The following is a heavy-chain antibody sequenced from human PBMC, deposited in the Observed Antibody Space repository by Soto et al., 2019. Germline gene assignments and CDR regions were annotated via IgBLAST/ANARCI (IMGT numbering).Heavy chain of an antibody. V-gene: IGHV4-31*03. CDR3: ARDYYASGSSGYYYYSMDV. D-gene: IGHD3-10*01. J-gene: IGHJ6*02. CDR2: IYYSGST. Sequence: QVQLQESGPGLVKPSQTLSLTCTVSGGSISSGGYYWSWIRQHPGKGLEWIGYIYYSGSTYYNPSLKSRVTISVDTSENQFSLKLSSVTAADTAIYYCARDYYASGSSGYYYYSMDVWGQGTTVTVSS. CDR1: GGSISSGGYY.